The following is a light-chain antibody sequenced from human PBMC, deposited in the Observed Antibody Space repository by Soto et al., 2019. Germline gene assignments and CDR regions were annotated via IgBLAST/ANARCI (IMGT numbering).Light chain of an antibody. Sequence: DIVMTQSPATLSVSPGERATLSCRASLTVSNNLAWYQQKPGQAPRLLIYYASTRATGIPDRFSGSGSVKDSTLTISSVQSEDVAVYYCQQYNNWPPGATFGPGTRVDIK. CDR2: YAS. V-gene: IGKV3-15*01. J-gene: IGKJ3*01. CDR1: LTVSNN. CDR3: QQYNNWPPGAT.